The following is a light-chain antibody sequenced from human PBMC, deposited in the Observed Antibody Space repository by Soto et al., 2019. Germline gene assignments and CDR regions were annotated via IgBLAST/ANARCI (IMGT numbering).Light chain of an antibody. V-gene: IGKV1-9*01. CDR1: QGTNIY. CDR2: AAS. CDR3: QQYNSYSRT. J-gene: IGKJ1*01. Sequence: IQLTQSPSSLSASVGDRVTITCRASQGTNIYLAWYQQKPGKAPKLLIYAASTLQSGVPSRFSGSGSGTEFTLTISSLQPDDFATYYCQQYNSYSRTFGQGTKVDI.